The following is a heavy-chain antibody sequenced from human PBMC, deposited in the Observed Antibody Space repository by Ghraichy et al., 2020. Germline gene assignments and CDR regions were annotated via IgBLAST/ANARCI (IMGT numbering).Heavy chain of an antibody. D-gene: IGHD3-22*01. J-gene: IGHJ4*02. V-gene: IGHV3-21*01. Sequence: GGSLRLSCAASGFPFSTYMMNWVRQAPGKGLEWVSIISASSSFIYYADSVKGRFTISRDNAKNSLYLQMNSLRADDTAVYYCARDDYDSSGYHIDYWGQGTLVTVSS. CDR3: ARDDYDSSGYHIDY. CDR2: ISASSSFI. CDR1: GFPFSTYM.